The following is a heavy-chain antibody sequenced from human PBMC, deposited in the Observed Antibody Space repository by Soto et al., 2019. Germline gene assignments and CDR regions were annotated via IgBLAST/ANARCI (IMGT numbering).Heavy chain of an antibody. CDR2: INPSGGIT. J-gene: IGHJ6*02. D-gene: IGHD1-7*01. V-gene: IGHV1-46*01. Sequence: GAMKVSCNASGYTFTSYYMHWVRQAPGQGLEWMAIINPSGGITSYAQKFQGRVTMTSYTSTSTVYMDLSSLRSEDTAVYYCARALSALSTGTSHYYYYGMDVWGQGTTVTVSS. CDR3: ARALSALSTGTSHYYYYGMDV. CDR1: GYTFTSYY.